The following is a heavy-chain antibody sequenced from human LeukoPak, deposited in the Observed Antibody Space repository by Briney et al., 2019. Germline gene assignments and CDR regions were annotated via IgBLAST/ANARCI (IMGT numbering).Heavy chain of an antibody. CDR3: ARVIVDTAMVTADY. Sequence: ASVNVSCKASGYTFTSYGISWVRQAPGQGLEWMGWISAYNGNTNYAQKLQGRVTMTTDTSTSTAYMELRSLRSDDTAVYYCARVIVDTAMVTADYWGQGTLVTVSS. V-gene: IGHV1-18*01. J-gene: IGHJ4*02. CDR2: ISAYNGNT. D-gene: IGHD5-18*01. CDR1: GYTFTSYG.